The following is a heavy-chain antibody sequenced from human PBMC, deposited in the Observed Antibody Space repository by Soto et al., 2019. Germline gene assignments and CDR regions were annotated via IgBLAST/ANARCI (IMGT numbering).Heavy chain of an antibody. D-gene: IGHD2-2*01. CDR1: GGTFSSYA. CDR3: ARRYCSSTSCYFSTYYGMDV. Sequence: ASVKVSCKASGGTFSSYAISWVRQAPGQGLEWMGGIIPIFGTANYAQKFQGRVTITADESTSTAYMELSSLRPEDTAVYYCARRYCSSTSCYFSTYYGMDVWGQGTTVTVSS. J-gene: IGHJ6*02. CDR2: IIPIFGTA. V-gene: IGHV1-69*13.